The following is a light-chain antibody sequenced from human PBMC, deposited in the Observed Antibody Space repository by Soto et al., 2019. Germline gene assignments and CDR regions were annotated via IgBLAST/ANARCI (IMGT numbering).Light chain of an antibody. CDR2: DAS. Sequence: EIVLTQSPATLSLSPGEIATLSCRASQSISSHLAWYQQKPGQAPRLVMYDASNRATGIPARFSGSGSGTDFTLTISSLEPEDFEVYYCQQRVNWPLTFGGGTKVEIK. CDR3: QQRVNWPLT. V-gene: IGKV3-11*01. J-gene: IGKJ4*01. CDR1: QSISSH.